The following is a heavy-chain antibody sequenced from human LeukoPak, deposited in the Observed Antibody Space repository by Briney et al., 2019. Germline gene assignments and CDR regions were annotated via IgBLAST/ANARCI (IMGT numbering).Heavy chain of an antibody. CDR1: GGSISSTSYY. J-gene: IGHJ6*03. V-gene: IGHV4-39*07. CDR2: IYYSGST. D-gene: IGHD6-19*01. CDR3: AGIAVAGTRYYYYMDV. Sequence: SETLSLTCVVSGGSISSTSYYWGWIRQPPGKGLEWIGSIYYSGSTYYNPSLKSRVTISVDTSKNQFSLKLSSVTAADTAVYYCAGIAVAGTRYYYYMDVWGKGTTVTISS.